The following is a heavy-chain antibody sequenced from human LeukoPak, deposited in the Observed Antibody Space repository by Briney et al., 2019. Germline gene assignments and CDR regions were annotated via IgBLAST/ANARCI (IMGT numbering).Heavy chain of an antibody. J-gene: IGHJ4*02. CDR2: INHSGST. CDR3: ARIYYDYIWGSYRSPRDFDY. D-gene: IGHD3-16*02. V-gene: IGHV4-34*01. CDR1: SGSFSGYY. Sequence: SETLSLTCAVYSGSFSGYYWSWIRQPPGKGLEWIGEINHSGSTNYNPSLKSRVTISVDTSKNQFSLKLSSVTAADTAVYYCARIYYDYIWGSYRSPRDFDYWGQGTLVTVSS.